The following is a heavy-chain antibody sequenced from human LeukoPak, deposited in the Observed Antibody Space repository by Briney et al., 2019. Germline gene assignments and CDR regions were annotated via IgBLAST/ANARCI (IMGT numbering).Heavy chain of an antibody. CDR2: IYSGRIT. CDR1: GFTVSSNH. CDR3: AKGLGDQNDFRLGY. V-gene: IGHV3-53*05. J-gene: IGHJ4*02. Sequence: TGGSLRLSCAASGFTVSSNHMSWVRQAPGKGPEWVSLIYSGRITYYADSVKARFTISRDNSKNMIYLQVNSLRLEDTAVYYCAKGLGDQNDFRLGYWGQGTLVTVSS. D-gene: IGHD2-21*02.